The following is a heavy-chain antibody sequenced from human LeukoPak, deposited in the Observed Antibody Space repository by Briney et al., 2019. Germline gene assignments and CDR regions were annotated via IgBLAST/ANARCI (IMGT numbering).Heavy chain of an antibody. D-gene: IGHD4-11*01. CDR1: GYTFTSYY. Sequence: GASVKVSCKASGYTFTSYYMHWVRQAPGQGLEWMGWMNPNSGNTGYAQKFQGRVTITRNTSISTAHMELSSLRSEDTAVYYCARVQTTAYSYYYYYYMDVWGKGTTVTVSS. J-gene: IGHJ6*03. V-gene: IGHV1-8*03. CDR3: ARVQTTAYSYYYYYYMDV. CDR2: MNPNSGNT.